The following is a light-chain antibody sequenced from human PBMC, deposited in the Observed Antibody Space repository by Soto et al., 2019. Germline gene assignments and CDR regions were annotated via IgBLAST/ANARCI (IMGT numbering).Light chain of an antibody. Sequence: QSALTQPASVSGSPGQSITISCTGTSSDVGGYNYVSWYQQHPGKAPKLMIYDVSNRTAGVSNRFSGSKSGNTASLNISGRQAEDEAEYYGSSYTSSSTVVFGGGTKLPVL. CDR2: DVS. J-gene: IGLJ2*01. CDR1: SSDVGGYNY. V-gene: IGLV2-14*01. CDR3: SSYTSSSTVV.